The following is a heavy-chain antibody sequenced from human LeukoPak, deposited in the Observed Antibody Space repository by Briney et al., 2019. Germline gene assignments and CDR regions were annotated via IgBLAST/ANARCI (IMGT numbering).Heavy chain of an antibody. Sequence: GSLRLSCAASGFTFSDYWMHWVRQAPGKGLVWVSRIISDGSSTSYADSVKGRFTMSRDNAKNTLYLQMNSLRAEDTAVYYCARDSRYNIEVWGQGTTVTVSS. CDR2: IISDGSST. CDR3: ARDSRYNIEV. V-gene: IGHV3-74*01. J-gene: IGHJ6*02. D-gene: IGHD5-24*01. CDR1: GFTFSDYW.